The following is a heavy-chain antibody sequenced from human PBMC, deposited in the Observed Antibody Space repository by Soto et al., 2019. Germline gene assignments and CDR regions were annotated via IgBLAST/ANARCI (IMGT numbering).Heavy chain of an antibody. J-gene: IGHJ4*02. CDR1: GGSISSYY. Sequence: SETLSLTCTVSGGSISSYYWSWIRQPAGKGLEWIGRIYTSGSTNYNPSLKSRVAMSVDTSKNHFSLNLSSVTAADMAVYYCAREGSYSAYNFAHGIQLWSFDCWGQAALVTVSS. CDR3: AREGSYSAYNFAHGIQLWSFDC. CDR2: IYTSGST. D-gene: IGHD5-12*01. V-gene: IGHV4-4*07.